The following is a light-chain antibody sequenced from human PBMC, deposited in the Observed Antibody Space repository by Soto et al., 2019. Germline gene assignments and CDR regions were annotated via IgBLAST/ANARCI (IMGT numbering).Light chain of an antibody. Sequence: EIVLTQSPATLSLSPGERATLSCRASQSFGSNLAWYQHKRGQAPRLLIYDASNRATGIPARFSGSGSGTDFTLTISSLEPEDFAVYYCQYRSDWPLTFGGGTKVEIK. CDR1: QSFGSN. CDR3: QYRSDWPLT. V-gene: IGKV3-11*01. CDR2: DAS. J-gene: IGKJ4*01.